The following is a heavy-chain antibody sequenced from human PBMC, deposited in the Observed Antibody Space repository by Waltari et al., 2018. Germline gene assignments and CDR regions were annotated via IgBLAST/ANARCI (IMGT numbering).Heavy chain of an antibody. Sequence: QVQLQESGPGLVKPSETLSLTCAVSGYSISSGYYWGWIRQPPGKGLEWIGSIYHSGITYYNPSLKRRVTISVDTSKNQFSLKLSSVTAADTAVYYCARGRIVGATHVDYWGQGTLVTVSS. J-gene: IGHJ4*02. D-gene: IGHD1-26*01. CDR1: GYSISSGYY. CDR3: ARGRIVGATHVDY. V-gene: IGHV4-38-2*01. CDR2: IYHSGIT.